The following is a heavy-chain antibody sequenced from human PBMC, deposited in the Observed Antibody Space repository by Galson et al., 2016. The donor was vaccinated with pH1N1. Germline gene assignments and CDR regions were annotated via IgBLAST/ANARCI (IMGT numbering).Heavy chain of an antibody. D-gene: IGHD6-19*01. CDR1: GYSLTDLS. V-gene: IGHV1-24*01. CDR3: ALGKPVAGFPDSELDY. J-gene: IGHJ4*02. CDR2: FDPEDGEI. Sequence: SVKVSCKVSGYSLTDLSMHWVRQAPGKGLVWMGGFDPEDGEIIYAQKFQGRVTMTEDTSTDTAYMELSSLRSEDTAVYYCALGKPVAGFPDSELDYWGQGTLVTVSS.